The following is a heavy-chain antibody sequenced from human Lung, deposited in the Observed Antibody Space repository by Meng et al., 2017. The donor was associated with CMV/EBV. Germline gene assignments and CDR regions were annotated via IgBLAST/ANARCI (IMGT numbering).Heavy chain of an antibody. CDR1: GFTFKTFT. V-gene: IGHV3-21*06. D-gene: IGHD5-18*01. CDR3: ARDQEGTRIPSPIHYGLDV. Sequence: GGSLRLXXAASGFTFKTFTMSWVRQAPGRGLEWVSSINPDSDYIQSADSLKGRFTISRDNAKNSLYLRMSGLRVEDTAVYYCARDQEGTRIPSPIHYGLDVWGQGXTVTVSS. CDR2: INPDSDYI. J-gene: IGHJ6*02.